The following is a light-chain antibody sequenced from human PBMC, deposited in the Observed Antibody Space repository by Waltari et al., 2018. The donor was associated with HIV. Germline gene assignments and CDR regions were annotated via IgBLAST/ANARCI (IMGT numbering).Light chain of an antibody. Sequence: QSVLTQPPSLSAAPGQKVTISCSGSSSNIGYNYVSWYQQLPGTAPKLLIYDNNKRPSGIPDRFSGSKSGTSATLGITGLQTGDEADYYCGTWDSSLSAYVFGTGTKVTVL. CDR1: SSNIGYNY. CDR2: DNN. V-gene: IGLV1-51*01. J-gene: IGLJ1*01. CDR3: GTWDSSLSAYV.